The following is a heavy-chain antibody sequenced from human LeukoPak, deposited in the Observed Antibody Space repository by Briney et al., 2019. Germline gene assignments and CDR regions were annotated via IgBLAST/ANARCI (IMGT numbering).Heavy chain of an antibody. J-gene: IGHJ4*01. CDR2: IWYDGSNE. CDR1: GFTFNTYG. CDR3: ARTFENTYGDY. V-gene: IGHV3-33*01. Sequence: GGSLRLSCAASGFTFNTYGMHWVRQAQGKGLEWVALIWYDGSNENYADSVKGRFTISRDNSRNTLYLQMNSLRGEDTAVYYCARTFENTYGDYWGHGTLVTVSS. D-gene: IGHD5-18*01.